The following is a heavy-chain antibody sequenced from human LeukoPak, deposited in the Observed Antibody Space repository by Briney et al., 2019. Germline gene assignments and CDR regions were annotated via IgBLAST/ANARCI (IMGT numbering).Heavy chain of an antibody. CDR1: GGSISSYY. D-gene: IGHD6-19*01. J-gene: IGHJ5*02. CDR2: IYYSGST. Sequence: PSETLSLTCTVSGGSISSYYWSWIRQPPGKGLEWIGYIYYSGSTDYNPSLKSRVTISVDTSKNQFSLKLSSVTAADTAVYYCARSQWLAGGHWFDPWGQGTLVTVSS. V-gene: IGHV4-59*01. CDR3: ARSQWLAGGHWFDP.